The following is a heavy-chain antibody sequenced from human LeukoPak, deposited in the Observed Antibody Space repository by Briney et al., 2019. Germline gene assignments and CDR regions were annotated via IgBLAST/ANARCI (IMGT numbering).Heavy chain of an antibody. D-gene: IGHD3-10*02. CDR1: GGSISGFY. CDR3: ARAFTVSSLYYFDY. V-gene: IGHV4-59*12. Sequence: SETLSLTCAVSGGSISGFYWSWIRQPPGKGLEWIGYIYYSGSTNYNPSLKSRVTISVDTSKNQFSLKLSSVTAADTAVYYCARAFTVSSLYYFDYWGQGTLVTVSS. CDR2: IYYSGST. J-gene: IGHJ4*02.